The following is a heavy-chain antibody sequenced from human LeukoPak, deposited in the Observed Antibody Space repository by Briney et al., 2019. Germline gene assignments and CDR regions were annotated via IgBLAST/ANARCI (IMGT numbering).Heavy chain of an antibody. D-gene: IGHD1-26*01. CDR2: TFYRSKWHN. V-gene: IGHV6-1*01. J-gene: IGHJ4*02. Sequence: SQTLSLTCAISGDSVSSNSAAWNWIRQSPSGGLEWLGRTFYRSKWHNDYALSVKSRIAINPDTSKNQLSLHLNSVTAEDTAVYYCARSYSGYVDYWGQGTLVTVSS. CDR3: ARSYSGYVDY. CDR1: GDSVSSNSAA.